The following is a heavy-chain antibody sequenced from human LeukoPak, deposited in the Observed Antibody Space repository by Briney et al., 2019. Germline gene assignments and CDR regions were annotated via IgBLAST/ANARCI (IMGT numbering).Heavy chain of an antibody. CDR1: GGSFSGYY. CDR2: INHSGST. J-gene: IGHJ4*02. D-gene: IGHD6-13*01. Sequence: PSETLSLTCAVYGGSFSGYYWSWIRQPPGKGLEWIGEINHSGSTNYNPSLKSRVTISVDTSENQFSLKLSSVTAADTAVYYCARRAAGPPRVDYWGQGTLVTVSS. V-gene: IGHV4-34*01. CDR3: ARRAAGPPRVDY.